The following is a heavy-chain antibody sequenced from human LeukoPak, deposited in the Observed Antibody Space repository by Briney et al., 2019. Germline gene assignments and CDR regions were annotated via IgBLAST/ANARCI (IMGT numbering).Heavy chain of an antibody. CDR3: VRGHSSTWYYFDY. D-gene: IGHD6-19*01. CDR1: GGSISRYF. V-gene: IGHV4-4*07. Sequence: SETLSLTCTVSGGSISRYFWSWIRQPAGKGLEWIGRLHTSVNTDYNPSIKSRVTMSVVTSNDQFSLQLSSVTAADTAVYYCVRGHSSTWYYFDYWGQGALLTVSS. J-gene: IGHJ4*02. CDR2: LHTSVNT.